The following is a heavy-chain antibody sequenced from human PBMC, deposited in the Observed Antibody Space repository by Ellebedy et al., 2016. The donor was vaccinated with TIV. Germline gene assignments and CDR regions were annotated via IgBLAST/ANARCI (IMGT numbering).Heavy chain of an antibody. Sequence: SETLSLXXAVSGGSISSGGYSWSWIRQPPGKGPEWIGYFFQSGSTYYNPSLKSRLTISVDRSKNQFSLKLSSVTAADTAVYYCARVGEEAFDIWGQGTMVTVSS. CDR1: GGSISSGGYS. V-gene: IGHV4-30-2*01. CDR2: FFQSGST. J-gene: IGHJ3*02. CDR3: ARVGEEAFDI.